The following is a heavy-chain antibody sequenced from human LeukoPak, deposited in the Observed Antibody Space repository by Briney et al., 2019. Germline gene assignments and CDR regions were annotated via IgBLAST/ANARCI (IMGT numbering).Heavy chain of an antibody. Sequence: ASVKVSCKASGYTFTGYYIHWVRQAPGQGLEWMGWINPKNGGTNYAQKLQGRVTLTRDTSISTVYMELTRLRSDDAAVYYCARDSGELREYYFDFWGQGTLVTVSS. CDR1: GYTFTGYY. J-gene: IGHJ4*02. V-gene: IGHV1-2*02. CDR2: INPKNGGT. CDR3: ARDSGELREYYFDF. D-gene: IGHD3-10*01.